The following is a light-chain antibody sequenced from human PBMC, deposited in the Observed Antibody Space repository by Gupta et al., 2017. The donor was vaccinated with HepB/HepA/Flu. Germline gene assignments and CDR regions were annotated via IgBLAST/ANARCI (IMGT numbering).Light chain of an antibody. Sequence: EIVLTQFPATLSLSPGERATLSCRASQSVSSCLAWYQHKPGQAPRLLIYDASIRATGVPARISGSGSGTDFTLTINSLKPDDFAVYYCRQCVNWVATFGQGTRLEIK. CDR1: QSVSSC. CDR2: DAS. J-gene: IGKJ5*01. CDR3: RQCVNWVAT. V-gene: IGKV3-11*01.